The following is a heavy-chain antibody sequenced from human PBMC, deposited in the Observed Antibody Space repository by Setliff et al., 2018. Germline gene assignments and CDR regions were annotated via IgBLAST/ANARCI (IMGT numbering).Heavy chain of an antibody. CDR1: GDSFSNYA. J-gene: IGHJ6*03. Sequence: ASVKVSCKASGDSFSNYAISWVRQAPGQGLEWMGGFIPSFGTANYAQKFQGRLTITADESTSTAYMELNSLRSEDTAIYYCEAAMEEISSYFYMDVWGKGTTVTVSS. D-gene: IGHD1-1*01. CDR2: FIPSFGTA. CDR3: EAAMEEISSYFYMDV. V-gene: IGHV1-69*13.